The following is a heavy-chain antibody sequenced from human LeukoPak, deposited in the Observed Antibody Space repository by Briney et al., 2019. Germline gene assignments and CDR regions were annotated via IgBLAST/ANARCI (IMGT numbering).Heavy chain of an antibody. Sequence: GGSLRLSCEASGFTFNNNGMHWVRQAPGKGLECVAVISYDGSIQYYADSVKGRFTISRDNSKSTLYLQMDSLTPEDTAVYYCARDRTSTWSWDYWGQGTLVTVSS. CDR1: GFTFNNNG. CDR3: ARDRTSTWSWDY. J-gene: IGHJ4*02. CDR2: ISYDGSIQ. V-gene: IGHV3-30*03. D-gene: IGHD2-2*01.